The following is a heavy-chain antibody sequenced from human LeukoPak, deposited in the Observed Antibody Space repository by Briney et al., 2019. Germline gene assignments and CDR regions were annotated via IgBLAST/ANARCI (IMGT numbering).Heavy chain of an antibody. V-gene: IGHV3-74*01. CDR2: IKSDGSTT. D-gene: IGHD5-18*01. Sequence: PGGSLILSCAASGFTFSSYWMHWVRQAPGKGLVWVSRIKSDGSTTTYADSVKGRFTISRDNAKNTLYLQMNSLRAEDTAVYYCARVVDTHFDYWGQGTLVTVSS. J-gene: IGHJ4*02. CDR1: GFTFSSYW. CDR3: ARVVDTHFDY.